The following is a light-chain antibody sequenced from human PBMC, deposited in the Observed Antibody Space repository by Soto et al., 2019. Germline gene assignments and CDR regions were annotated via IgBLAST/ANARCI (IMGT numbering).Light chain of an antibody. J-gene: IGLJ1*01. CDR3: QSYDSSLSVLYV. V-gene: IGLV2-14*01. CDR2: EVS. CDR1: SSDVGGYNY. Sequence: QSVLTQPASVSGSPGQSITISCTGTSSDVGGYNYVSWYQQHPGNVPKLMIYEVSSRPAGVSNRFSGSKSGNTASLTISGLQAEDEADYYCQSYDSSLSVLYVFGTGTKVTVL.